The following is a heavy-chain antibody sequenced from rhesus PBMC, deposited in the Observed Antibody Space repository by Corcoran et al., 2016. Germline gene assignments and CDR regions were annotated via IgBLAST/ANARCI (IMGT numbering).Heavy chain of an antibody. V-gene: IGHV4-165*02. CDR3: ARSDFDY. CDR2: FGGSSGST. Sequence: QVQLQESGPGLVKPSETLSLTCAVSGGSIRRYYWNCIRHTPGKGLEWIGYFGGSSGSTYYNPSLKSRVTISTDTSKNQFSLKLSSVTAADTAVYYCARSDFDYWGQGVLVTVSS. CDR1: GGSIRRYY. J-gene: IGHJ4*01.